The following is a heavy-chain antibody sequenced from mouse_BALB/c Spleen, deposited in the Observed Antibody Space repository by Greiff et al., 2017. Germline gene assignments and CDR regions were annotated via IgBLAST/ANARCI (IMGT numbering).Heavy chain of an antibody. CDR1: GFTFSSYA. D-gene: IGHD3-2*01. V-gene: IGHV5-9-4*01. CDR3: ARQLGSYYAMDY. Sequence: EVKLVESGGGLVKPGGSLKLSCAASGFTFSSYAMSWVRQSPEKRLEWVAEISSGGSYTYYPDTVTGRFTISRDNAKNTLYLEMSSLRSEDTAMYYCARQLGSYYAMDYWGQGTSVTVSA. J-gene: IGHJ4*01. CDR2: ISSGGSYT.